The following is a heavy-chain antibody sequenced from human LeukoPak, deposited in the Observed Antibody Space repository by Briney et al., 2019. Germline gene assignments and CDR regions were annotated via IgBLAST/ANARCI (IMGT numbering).Heavy chain of an antibody. CDR1: GGSFSGYY. Sequence: PSETLSLTCAVYGGSFSGYYWSWIRQPPGKGLEWIGEINHSGSTNYNPSLKSRVTISVDTSKNQFSLKLSSVTAADTAVYYCARRSRAVAGYYFDYWGQGTLVTVSS. V-gene: IGHV4-34*01. CDR3: ARRSRAVAGYYFDY. CDR2: INHSGST. D-gene: IGHD6-19*01. J-gene: IGHJ4*02.